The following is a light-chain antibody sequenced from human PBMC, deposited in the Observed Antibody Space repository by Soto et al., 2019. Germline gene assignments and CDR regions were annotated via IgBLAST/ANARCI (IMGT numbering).Light chain of an antibody. V-gene: IGKV3-20*01. J-gene: IGKJ1*01. CDR1: QTVNRNY. CDR2: GVS. CDR3: QQDIDSPRT. Sequence: EIILTQSPGTLALSPGDGATLSCRASQTVNRNYLAWYHQRPGQHPRLLIYGVSNRDSGVPDMFSGDGSMTEFTLTIGRLEPDDFGVYYCQQDIDSPRTFGQGTMMEVK.